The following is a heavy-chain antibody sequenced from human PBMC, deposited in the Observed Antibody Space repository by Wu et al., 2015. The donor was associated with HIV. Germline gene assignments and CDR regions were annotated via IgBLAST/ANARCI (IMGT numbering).Heavy chain of an antibody. Sequence: QVQLVQSGAEVKKPGSSVKVSCKASGGTFNSYAINWVRQAPGQGLEWVGRIIPIFGTANYATEVPGQKSRITADEPRTTGLHGAESSLEILRTRPCNYCXRDGGIVVKCQLRVHFFDYWGQGT. V-gene: IGHV1-69*13. J-gene: IGHJ4*02. CDR2: IIPIFGTA. CDR1: GGTFNSYA. D-gene: IGHD2-2*01. CDR3: XRDGGIVVKCQLRVHFFDY.